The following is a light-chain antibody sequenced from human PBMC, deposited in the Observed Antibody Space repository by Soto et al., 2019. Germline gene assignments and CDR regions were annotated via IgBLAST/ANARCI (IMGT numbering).Light chain of an antibody. CDR3: QQYGSSGT. V-gene: IGKV3-20*01. Sequence: EIVLTHSPGTLSLSPGERATLSFRASQSVSSTYLIWYQQKPGQAPRLLIYGASSRATGVPDRFSGSGSGTDFTLTISRLEPEDFAVYYCQQYGSSGTFGQGTKVDIK. J-gene: IGKJ1*01. CDR2: GAS. CDR1: QSVSSTY.